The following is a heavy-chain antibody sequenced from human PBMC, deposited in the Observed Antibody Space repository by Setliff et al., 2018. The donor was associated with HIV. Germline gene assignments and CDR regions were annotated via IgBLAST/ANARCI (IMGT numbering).Heavy chain of an antibody. J-gene: IGHJ4*02. CDR3: AALDIVATTTPRYFDY. D-gene: IGHD5-12*01. V-gene: IGHV1-46*01. CDR2: INPSGGST. Sequence: ASVKVSCKASGYTFTSYYMHWVRQAPGQGLEWMGIINPSGGSTSYAQKFQGRVTMTRDTSTSTVYMELSSLRSEDTAVYYCAALDIVATTTPRYFDYWGQGTLVTVS. CDR1: GYTFTSYY.